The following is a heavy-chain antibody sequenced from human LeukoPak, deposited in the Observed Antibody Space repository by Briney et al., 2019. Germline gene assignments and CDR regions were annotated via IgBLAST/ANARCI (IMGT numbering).Heavy chain of an antibody. Sequence: GGSLRLSCTASGMTFEKYAMHWVRQRPGKGLEWVGVISADGKADHADSVKGRFTVSRDNSKDSLSLQMSSLRDQDTALYYCATWAYYHGLDVWRQGTTVIVPS. CDR1: GMTFEKYA. CDR2: ISADGKA. J-gene: IGHJ6*02. CDR3: ATWAYYHGLDV. V-gene: IGHV3-43*02. D-gene: IGHD1-26*01.